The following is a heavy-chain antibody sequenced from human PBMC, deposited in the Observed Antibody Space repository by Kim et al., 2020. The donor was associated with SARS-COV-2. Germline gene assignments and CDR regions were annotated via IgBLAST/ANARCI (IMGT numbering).Heavy chain of an antibody. Sequence: AGSVTGRLTNTRDNSKNTLYLPMNSLRAEDTAVYYCAKSGSGSDSYGIGYWGQGALVTVSS. J-gene: IGHJ4*02. CDR3: AKSGSGSDSYGIGY. D-gene: IGHD3-10*01. V-gene: IGHV3-23*01.